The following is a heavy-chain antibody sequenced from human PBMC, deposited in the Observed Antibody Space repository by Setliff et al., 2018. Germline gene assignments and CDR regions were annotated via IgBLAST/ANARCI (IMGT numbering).Heavy chain of an antibody. J-gene: IGHJ4*02. CDR2: VNHSGST. Sequence: SETLSLTCAAYGGTFSYYYWTWIRQPLGKGLEWIGEVNHSGSTNYNPSLKSRVTVSVDTSKNQFSLKLSSVTAADTAVYYCARGRNIAARLFDSWGQGTLVTAPQ. CDR3: ARGRNIAARLFDS. CDR1: GGTFSYYY. D-gene: IGHD6-6*01. V-gene: IGHV4-34*01.